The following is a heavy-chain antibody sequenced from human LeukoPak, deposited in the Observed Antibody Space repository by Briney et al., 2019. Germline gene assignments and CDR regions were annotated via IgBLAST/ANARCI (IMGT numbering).Heavy chain of an antibody. CDR1: GGSISSYY. CDR3: ARADVLRYFDWLDSGYYFDY. CDR2: IYYSGST. D-gene: IGHD3-9*01. V-gene: IGHV4-59*01. J-gene: IGHJ4*02. Sequence: PSEGLSLTCTVSGGSISSYYWSWIWQPPGKGLEWIGYIYYSGSTNYNPSLKSRVTISVDTSKNQFSLKLSSVTAADTAVYYCARADVLRYFDWLDSGYYFDYWGQGTLVTVSS.